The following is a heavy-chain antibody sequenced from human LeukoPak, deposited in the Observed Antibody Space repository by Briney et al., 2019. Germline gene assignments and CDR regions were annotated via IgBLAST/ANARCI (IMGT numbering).Heavy chain of an antibody. CDR2: INRDGSRT. D-gene: IGHD5-18*01. V-gene: IGHV3-74*01. Sequence: GGSLRLSCAASGFTFSNHWMHWVRQAPGKGLMWVSRINRDGSRTDYADSVKGRFTISRDDAKNTLYLQVNSLRAEDTAVYCCARGGSDTAMAHDYWGQGTLVTVSS. CDR1: GFTFSNHW. CDR3: ARGGSDTAMAHDY. J-gene: IGHJ4*02.